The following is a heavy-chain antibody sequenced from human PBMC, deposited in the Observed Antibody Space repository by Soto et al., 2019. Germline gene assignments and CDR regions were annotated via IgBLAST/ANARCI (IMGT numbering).Heavy chain of an antibody. CDR3: VCFECGRTAVVTAMEANGY. CDR1: GFTFSNYW. V-gene: IGHV3-74*01. CDR2: INSDETIT. D-gene: IGHD2-21*02. J-gene: IGHJ4*02. Sequence: VQLVASGGGLVQPGGSLTLCCAASGFTFSNYWMHWVRQSPGKGLVWVSRINSDETITSYADSVKGRFTISRDNAKNTLYLQMSSLRVEDTALYYCVCFECGRTAVVTAMEANGYWGQGTLVTVSS.